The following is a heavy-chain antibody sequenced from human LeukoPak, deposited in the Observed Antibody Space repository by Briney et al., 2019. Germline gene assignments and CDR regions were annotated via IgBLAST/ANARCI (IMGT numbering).Heavy chain of an antibody. Sequence: ASVRVSCKASGYIFTSNYIHWVRQAPGQGLEWMGMIYPRDGSTSYAQRFQDRVTVTRDTSTSTVHMELSGLRSEDTAVYYCARDQEGFDYWGQGTQVTVSS. V-gene: IGHV1-46*01. CDR2: IYPRDGST. CDR3: ARDQEGFDY. J-gene: IGHJ4*02. CDR1: GYIFTSNY.